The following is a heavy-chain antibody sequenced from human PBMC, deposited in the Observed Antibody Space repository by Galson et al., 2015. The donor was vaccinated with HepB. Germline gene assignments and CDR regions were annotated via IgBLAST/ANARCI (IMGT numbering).Heavy chain of an antibody. CDR1: GDSVSNDSAA. CDR3: ATVAWGRLDP. CDR2: TFYRSRWFH. D-gene: IGHD3-16*01. Sequence: CAISGDSVSNDSAAWHWVRQSPSGGLEWLGRTFYRSRWFHNYAVSLESRLAIIPDTSKNHFTLQLTSVTPEDTAVYYCATVAWGRLDPWGQGTLVIVSS. J-gene: IGHJ5*02. V-gene: IGHV6-1*01.